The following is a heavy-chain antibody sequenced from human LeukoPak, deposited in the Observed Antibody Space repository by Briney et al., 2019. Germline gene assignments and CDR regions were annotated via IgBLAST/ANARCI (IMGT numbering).Heavy chain of an antibody. CDR3: ARDLYSSGWYTCDY. J-gene: IGHJ4*02. CDR2: IYTSGST. D-gene: IGHD6-19*01. CDR1: GGSISSGSYY. V-gene: IGHV4-61*02. Sequence: SETLSLTCTVSGGSISSGSYYWSWIRQPAGKGLEWIGRIYTSGSTNYNPSLKSRVTISVDTSKNQFSLKLSSVTAADTAVYYCARDLYSSGWYTCDYWGQGTLVTVSS.